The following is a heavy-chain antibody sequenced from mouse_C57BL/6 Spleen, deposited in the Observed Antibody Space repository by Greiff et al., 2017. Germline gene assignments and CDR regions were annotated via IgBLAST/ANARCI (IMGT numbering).Heavy chain of an antibody. Sequence: QVQLQQPGVELVMPGASVKLSCKASGYTFTSYWMHWVKQRPGQGLEWIGEIDPSDSYTNYNQKFKGKSTLTVDKSSSTAYMQLSSLTSEDSAVYYCARWGDADYWGQGTTLTVSS. V-gene: IGHV1-69*01. CDR1: GYTFTSYW. D-gene: IGHD3-3*01. J-gene: IGHJ2*01. CDR3: ARWGDADY. CDR2: IDPSDSYT.